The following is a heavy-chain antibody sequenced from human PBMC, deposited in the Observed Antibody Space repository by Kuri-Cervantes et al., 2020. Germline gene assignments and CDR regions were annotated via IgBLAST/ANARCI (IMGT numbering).Heavy chain of an antibody. D-gene: IGHD3-22*01. Sequence: GSLRLSCAVYGGSFSGYYWSWIRQPPGKGLEWIGSIYQSGSAYYNPSLQSRVTISLDTSKNQFSLKLDSVTAADTAKYYCAKFYDGSGGPDYWGQGTLVTVSS. CDR1: GGSFSGYY. J-gene: IGHJ4*02. CDR2: IYQSGSA. V-gene: IGHV4-34*01. CDR3: AKFYDGSGGPDY.